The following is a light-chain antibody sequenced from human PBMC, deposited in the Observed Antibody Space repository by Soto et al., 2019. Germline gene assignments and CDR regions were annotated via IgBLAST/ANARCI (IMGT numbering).Light chain of an antibody. CDR3: QQLTRYPTT. CDR2: DAT. CDR1: EDITNY. J-gene: IGKJ4*01. Sequence: IQLTQSPSSLSASVGDRVTVTCRASEDITNYLAWYQQKAGKAPKLLIYDATTLHSGVPSRFSGSGSGTDFTITIIGLQPEDFATYYCQQLTRYPTTFGRGTKLEIK. V-gene: IGKV1-9*01.